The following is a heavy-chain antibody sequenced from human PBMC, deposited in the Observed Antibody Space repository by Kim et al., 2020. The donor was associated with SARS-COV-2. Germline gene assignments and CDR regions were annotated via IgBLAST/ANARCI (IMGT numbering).Heavy chain of an antibody. D-gene: IGHD3-10*01. Sequence: SETLSLTCTVSGGSISSPTYFWVWVRQPPGKGLEWIGNIHYTGDTYYNPSLKSRVTISIDTAKNQLSLTLYSVTATDPAIYYCASRAPLCYYGSGTYGYQYDMVVWGQGTTVTVSS. V-gene: IGHV4-39*01. J-gene: IGHJ6*02. CDR2: IHYTGDT. CDR1: GGSISSPTYF. CDR3: ASRAPLCYYGSGTYGYQYDMVV.